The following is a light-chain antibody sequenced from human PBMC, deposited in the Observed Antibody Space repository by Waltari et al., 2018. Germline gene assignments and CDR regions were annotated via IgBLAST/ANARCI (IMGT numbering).Light chain of an antibody. CDR2: SNS. J-gene: IGLJ2*01. Sequence: QPVVTQPPSASGTPGQRVTISCSGSSSNIESNPVNWYQQLPGRAPRLLIYSNSHRPSGVPDRFSPSTSGKSASLAISGLQSDDEGNYYCASWDYSLNGVVYGGGTKLTVL. CDR3: ASWDYSLNGVV. CDR1: SSNIESNP. V-gene: IGLV1-44*01.